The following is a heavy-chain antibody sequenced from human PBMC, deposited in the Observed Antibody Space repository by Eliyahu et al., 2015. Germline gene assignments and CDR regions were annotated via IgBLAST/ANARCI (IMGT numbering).Heavy chain of an antibody. J-gene: IGHJ4*02. D-gene: IGHD5-18*01. V-gene: IGHV3-23*01. Sequence: EVQLLESGGDLVQPGGSLXLSCXASGFTFSSYSMTWVRQAPGEGLEWVSTIRATDTSTYYADSVKGRFTISRDNSKNTLYLQMISLRAEDTAVYYCAKGGYTSWLDYWGQGTLVTVSS. CDR1: GFTFSSYS. CDR3: AKGGYTSWLDY. CDR2: IRATDTST.